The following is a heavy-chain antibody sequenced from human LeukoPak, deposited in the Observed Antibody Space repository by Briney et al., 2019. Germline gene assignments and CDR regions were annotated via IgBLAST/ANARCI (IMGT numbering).Heavy chain of an antibody. CDR2: INPNSGGT. J-gene: IGHJ6*03. CDR1: GYTFTGYY. CDR3: ARPHDFWSGSDCIGVLCYMDV. V-gene: IGHV1-2*02. D-gene: IGHD3-3*01. Sequence: ASVKVSCKASGYTFTGYYIHWVRQAPGQGLEWMGWINPNSGGTHYAQKFQGRVPMTRDTSISTVYMELNRLTSDDTAVYYCARPHDFWSGSDCIGVLCYMDVWGKGTTVTVSS.